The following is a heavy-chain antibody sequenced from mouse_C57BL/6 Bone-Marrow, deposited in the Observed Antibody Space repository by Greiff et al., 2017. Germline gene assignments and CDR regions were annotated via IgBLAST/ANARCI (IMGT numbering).Heavy chain of an antibody. J-gene: IGHJ3*01. CDR3: ANLTGTTWFAY. V-gene: IGHV1-81*01. CDR1: GYTFTSYG. Sequence: QVQLQQSGAELARPGASVKLSCKASGYTFTSYGISWVKQRTGQGLEWIGEIYPRSGNTYYNEKFKGKATLTADKSSSTAYMELLSLTSEDSAVYFCANLTGTTWFAYWGQGTLVTVSA. CDR2: IYPRSGNT. D-gene: IGHD4-1*01.